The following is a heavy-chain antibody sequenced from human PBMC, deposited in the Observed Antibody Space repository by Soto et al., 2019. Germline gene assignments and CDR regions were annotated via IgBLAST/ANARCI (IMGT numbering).Heavy chain of an antibody. J-gene: IGHJ6*02. Sequence: EVQLLESGGGLVQPGGSLRLSCAASGFTFSSYAMSWVRQAPGKGREWVSAISGSGGSTYYADSVKGRFTISRDNSKNTLYLQMNSLRAEDTAVYYCAKLTYCTNGVCYRLYYYYGMDVWGQGTTVTVSS. D-gene: IGHD2-8*01. CDR3: AKLTYCTNGVCYRLYYYYGMDV. V-gene: IGHV3-23*01. CDR1: GFTFSSYA. CDR2: ISGSGGST.